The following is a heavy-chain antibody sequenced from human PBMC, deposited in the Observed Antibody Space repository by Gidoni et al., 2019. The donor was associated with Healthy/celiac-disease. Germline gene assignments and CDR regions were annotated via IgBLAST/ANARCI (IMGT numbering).Heavy chain of an antibody. CDR1: GASFSSHSAA. V-gene: IGHV6-1*01. J-gene: IGHJ6*02. CDR2: TYYRSKWYN. CDR3: ARESHCSGGSCYLYYYYGMDV. Sequence: QVPLPQSGPGLVKPSQTLSLTCSISGASFSSHSAAWNLVRQSPSRGLEWLGRTYYRSKWYNDYAVSVKSRITINPDTSKNQFSLQLNSVTPEDTAVYYCARESHCSGGSCYLYYYYGMDVWGQGTTVTVSS. D-gene: IGHD2-15*01.